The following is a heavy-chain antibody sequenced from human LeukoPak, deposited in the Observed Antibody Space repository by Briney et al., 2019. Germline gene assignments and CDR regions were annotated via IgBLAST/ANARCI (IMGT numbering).Heavy chain of an antibody. J-gene: IGHJ6*03. CDR2: ISGSGGST. CDR1: GFTFSSYG. Sequence: PGGSLRLSCAASGFTFSSYGMSWVRQAPGKGLEWVSAISGSGGSTYYADSVKGRFTISRDNSKNTLYLQMNSLRAEDTAVYYCAKSGLQGILWFGELLRTGEYYMDVWGKGTTVTISS. V-gene: IGHV3-23*01. D-gene: IGHD3-10*01. CDR3: AKSGLQGILWFGELLRTGEYYMDV.